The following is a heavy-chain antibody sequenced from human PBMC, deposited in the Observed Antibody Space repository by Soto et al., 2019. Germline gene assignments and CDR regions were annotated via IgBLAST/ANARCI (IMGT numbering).Heavy chain of an antibody. CDR1: SGSISSYY. D-gene: IGHD2-15*01. J-gene: IGHJ1*01. Sequence: SETLSLTCTVSSGSISSYYWSWIRQPPGKGLEWIGYIYYSGSTKYNPSLKTRVTMSIDTSKNQFSLRLSSVTAADTAVYFCARHCSGGSCYSGAEYFQHWGQGILVTVSS. V-gene: IGHV4-59*08. CDR2: IYYSGST. CDR3: ARHCSGGSCYSGAEYFQH.